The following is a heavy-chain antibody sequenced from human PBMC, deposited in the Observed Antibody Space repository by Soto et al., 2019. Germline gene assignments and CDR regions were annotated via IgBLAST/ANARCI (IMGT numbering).Heavy chain of an antibody. CDR1: VFTFSNYC. J-gene: IGHJ4*02. Sequence: QVQLVESGGGVVQHGRSLRLSCAASVFTFSNYCMNWVRQAPVRWLEWAAVIGYNGSEKYYADSVKGRFTIARDNSKNTLYLQMNSLRPYDTAVYYCARPPSLDYVGQGTLVTVSS. D-gene: IGHD2-2*01. V-gene: IGHV3-33*03. CDR2: IGYNGSEK. CDR3: ARPPSLDY.